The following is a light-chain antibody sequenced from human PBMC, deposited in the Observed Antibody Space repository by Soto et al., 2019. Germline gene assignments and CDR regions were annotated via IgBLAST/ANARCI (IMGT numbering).Light chain of an antibody. J-gene: IGKJ1*01. V-gene: IGKV1-5*01. Sequence: GDRVTITCRASQDISGWLAWYQQKPGKAPKLLIYGASNLESGVPSRFSGSGSGTEFTLTISSLQPDDFATYYCHHYKMYSPWTFGQGTKVDIK. CDR2: GAS. CDR1: QDISGW. CDR3: HHYKMYSPWT.